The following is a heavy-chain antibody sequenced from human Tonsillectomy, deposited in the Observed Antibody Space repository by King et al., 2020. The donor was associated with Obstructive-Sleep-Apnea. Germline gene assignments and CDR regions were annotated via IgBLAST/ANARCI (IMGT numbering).Heavy chain of an antibody. Sequence: VQLVESGGDLVQPGGSLRLSCAASAFRFSRYGMSWVRQAPGKGLEWVSAISGNGGSTYYADSVKGRFTISRDNSKNTLYLHMNSLRADDTAVYYCAKNTYYDFWSERNWFDPWGQGTLVTVSS. D-gene: IGHD3-3*01. CDR2: ISGNGGST. CDR3: AKNTYYDFWSERNWFDP. V-gene: IGHV3-23*04. CDR1: AFRFSRYG. J-gene: IGHJ5*02.